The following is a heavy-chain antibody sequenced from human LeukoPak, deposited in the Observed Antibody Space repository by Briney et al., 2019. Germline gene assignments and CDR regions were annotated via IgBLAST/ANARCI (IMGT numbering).Heavy chain of an antibody. V-gene: IGHV3-30*18. J-gene: IGHJ5*02. Sequence: GGSLRLSCAASGFTFSSYGMHWVRQAPGKGLEWVAVISYDGSNKYYADSVKGRFTISRDNSKNTLYLQMNSLRAEDTAVYDCAKDGSSGVLMVNWFDPWGQGTLVTVSS. CDR2: ISYDGSNK. CDR3: AKDGSSGVLMVNWFDP. CDR1: GFTFSSYG. D-gene: IGHD2-8*01.